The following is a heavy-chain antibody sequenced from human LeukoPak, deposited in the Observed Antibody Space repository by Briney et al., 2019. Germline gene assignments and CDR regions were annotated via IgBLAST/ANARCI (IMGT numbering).Heavy chain of an antibody. CDR1: GYSISSGYY. V-gene: IGHV4-38-2*02. Sequence: PSETLSLTCTVSGYSISSGYYWDWIRQPPGKGLEWIGSIYHSGSTYYNPSLKSRVTISVDTSKNQFSLKLSSVTAADTAVYYCARGRGGGVIVNQYFDYWGQGTLVTVSS. D-gene: IGHD3-16*02. J-gene: IGHJ4*02. CDR3: ARGRGGGVIVNQYFDY. CDR2: IYHSGST.